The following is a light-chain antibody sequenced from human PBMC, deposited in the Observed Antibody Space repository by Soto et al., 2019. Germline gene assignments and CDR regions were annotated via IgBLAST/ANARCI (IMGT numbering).Light chain of an antibody. CDR2: WAS. V-gene: IGKV4-1*01. CDR1: QNVLYSSNNKNY. Sequence: DIVMTQSPDSLAVSLGERATINCKSIQNVLYSSNNKNYLAWYQQKPGQPPKLLIYWASTRESGVPDRFSGSGSGTDFTLTISSLQAEDVAVYYCQHYYTTPLTFGGGTKVDIK. CDR3: QHYYTTPLT. J-gene: IGKJ4*01.